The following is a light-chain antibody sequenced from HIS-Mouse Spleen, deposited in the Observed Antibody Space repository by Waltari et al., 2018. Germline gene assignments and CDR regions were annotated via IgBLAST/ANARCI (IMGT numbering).Light chain of an antibody. V-gene: IGLV1-47*01. CDR3: AAWDDSLSGV. CDR1: SAKIGSNY. J-gene: IGLJ2*01. CDR2: RNN. Sequence: QSVLTQPPSASGTPGQRATISCSGSSAKIGSNYVYWYQQLPGPAPKLLIYRNNQRPSGVPDRFSGSKSGTSASLAISGLRSEDEADYYCAAWDDSLSGVFGGGTKLTVL.